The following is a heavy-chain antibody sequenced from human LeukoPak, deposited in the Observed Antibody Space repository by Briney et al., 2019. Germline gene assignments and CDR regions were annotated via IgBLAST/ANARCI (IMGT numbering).Heavy chain of an antibody. J-gene: IGHJ4*02. Sequence: GRSLRLSCAASGFTFSSYGMHWVRQAPGKGLECVANIKQDGSDIYFVDSVKGRFTISRDNAKNSLYLQMNSLRGEDTAVYYCARARYGSGGYFFDFWGQGTLVTVSS. CDR2: IKQDGSDI. V-gene: IGHV3-7*04. CDR3: ARARYGSGGYFFDF. D-gene: IGHD3-10*01. CDR1: GFTFSSYG.